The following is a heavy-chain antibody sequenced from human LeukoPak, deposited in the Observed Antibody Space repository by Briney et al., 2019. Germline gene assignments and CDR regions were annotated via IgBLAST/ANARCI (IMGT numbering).Heavy chain of an antibody. Sequence: PGGSLRLSCAASGFTFSTYWMSWVRQAPGKGLEWVSSISSSSSYIYYADSVKGRFTISRDNAKNSLYLQMNSLRAEDTAVYYCARDESDGYYHYMDVWGKGTTVTVSS. V-gene: IGHV3-21*01. CDR2: ISSSSSYI. CDR1: GFTFSTYW. J-gene: IGHJ6*03. D-gene: IGHD2-21*01. CDR3: ARDESDGYYHYMDV.